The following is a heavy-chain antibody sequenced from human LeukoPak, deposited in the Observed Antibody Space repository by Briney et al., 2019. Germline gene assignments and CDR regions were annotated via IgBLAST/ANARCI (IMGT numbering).Heavy chain of an antibody. J-gene: IGHJ4*02. CDR3: ARLVVTAIPVLDS. CDR1: GYTFTTDG. D-gene: IGHD2-21*02. CDR2: ISVYNGKT. Sequence: ASVTVSCKASGYTFTTDGISWLRQAPGQGLEWLGWISVYNGKTAYAQKLQGRVTMTTDTSTTTAYMELRSLRSDDTAVYYCARLVVTAIPVLDSWGLGTLVTVSS. V-gene: IGHV1-18*01.